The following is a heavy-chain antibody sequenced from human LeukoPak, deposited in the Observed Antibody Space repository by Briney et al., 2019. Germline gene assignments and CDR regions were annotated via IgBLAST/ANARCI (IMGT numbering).Heavy chain of an antibody. CDR1: GGSISSYY. J-gene: IGHJ4*02. CDR2: IYYSGST. Sequence: PSETLSLTCTVSGGSISSYYWSWIRQPPGKGLEWIGYIYYSGSTNYNPSLKSRVTISVDTSKNQFSLKLSSVTAADTAVYYCARASRTGPFDYWGQGTLVTVSS. D-gene: IGHD3/OR15-3a*01. V-gene: IGHV4-59*08. CDR3: ARASRTGPFDY.